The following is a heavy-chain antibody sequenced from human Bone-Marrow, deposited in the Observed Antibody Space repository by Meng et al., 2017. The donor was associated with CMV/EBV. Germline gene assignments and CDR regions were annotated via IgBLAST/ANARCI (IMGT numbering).Heavy chain of an antibody. CDR1: GFTFTNHA. J-gene: IGHJ6*01. CDR3: ARDQGYYYYGMDF. Sequence: GGSLRLSCAASGFTFTNHALHWVRQAPGKGLEWLAVISYDGSQTYYADSVKGRFTISRDTSRNTLSLQMNSLRGNDTAVYFCARDQGYYYYGMDFWGRGTTVTVYS. CDR2: ISYDGSQT. V-gene: IGHV3-30*04.